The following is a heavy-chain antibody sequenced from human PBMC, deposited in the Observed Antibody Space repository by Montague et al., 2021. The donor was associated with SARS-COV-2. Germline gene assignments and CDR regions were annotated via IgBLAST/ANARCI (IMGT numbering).Heavy chain of an antibody. J-gene: IGHJ4*02. CDR2: INHSGST. D-gene: IGHD2-15*01. CDR3: VRGAGWLLAATPYFDF. CDR1: GGSFSGYY. Sequence: SETLSLTCAVYGGSFSGYYWSWIRQPPGKGLEWIGEINHSGSTNYNPSLKSRVTISVDTSKNQFSLKLSSVTAADTAVYYCVRGAGWLLAATPYFDFWGQGTLVTVSS. V-gene: IGHV4-34*01.